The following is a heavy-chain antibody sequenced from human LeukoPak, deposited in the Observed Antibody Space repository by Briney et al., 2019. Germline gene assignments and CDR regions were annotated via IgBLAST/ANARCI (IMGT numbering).Heavy chain of an antibody. D-gene: IGHD3-9*01. V-gene: IGHV4-34*01. CDR1: GGSFSGYY. Sequence: PSETLSLTCAVYGGSFSGYYWSWIRQPPGKGLEWIGEINHSGSTNYNPSLKSRVTISVDTSKNQFSLKLSSVTAADTAVYYCARSAGGRYFDWLAPLYYFDYWGQETLVTVSS. CDR2: INHSGST. CDR3: ARSAGGRYFDWLAPLYYFDY. J-gene: IGHJ4*02.